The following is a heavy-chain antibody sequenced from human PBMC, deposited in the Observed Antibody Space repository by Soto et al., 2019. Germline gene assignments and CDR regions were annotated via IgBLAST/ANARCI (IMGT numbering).Heavy chain of an antibody. D-gene: IGHD3-16*01. CDR1: GFTFSHYG. J-gene: IGHJ6*02. CDR3: AKDGGCRAGYYYYGMNV. Sequence: QVQLVESGGGVVQPGRSLRLSCAASGFTFSHYGMHWVRQAPGKGLEWVAVISYDGTDKYHADSVKGRFTISRDNSKNTLYQQMNSLGAEDSAVYYCAKDGGCRAGYYYYGMNVWGQGTKVNVSS. V-gene: IGHV3-30*18. CDR2: ISYDGTDK.